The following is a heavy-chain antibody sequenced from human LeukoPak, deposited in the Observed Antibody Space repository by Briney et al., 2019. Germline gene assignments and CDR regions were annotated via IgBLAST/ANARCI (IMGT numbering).Heavy chain of an antibody. Sequence: GGSLRLSCAASGFTFSTFAMSWVRQAPGKGLEWVSAISGSAGSTYHADSVKGRFTISRDNSKNTLYLQMNSLRAEDTAVYYCAKARGSSGWYGDFQHWGQGTLVTVSS. CDR1: GFTFSTFA. V-gene: IGHV3-23*01. CDR2: ISGSAGST. J-gene: IGHJ1*01. D-gene: IGHD6-19*01. CDR3: AKARGSSGWYGDFQH.